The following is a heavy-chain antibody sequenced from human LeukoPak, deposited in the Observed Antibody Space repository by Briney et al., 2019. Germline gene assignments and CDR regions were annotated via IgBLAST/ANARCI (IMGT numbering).Heavy chain of an antibody. Sequence: SETLSLTCTVSGDSISSGNFYWGWIRQPPGKELQWIGSIYYNGITHYNPSLESRVTISADTSTNEFSLKLRSVTAADTAMYYCARDHGDFVQHNWGQGTLVTVSS. D-gene: IGHD4-17*01. CDR1: GDSISSGNFY. CDR2: IYYNGIT. J-gene: IGHJ4*02. CDR3: ARDHGDFVQHN. V-gene: IGHV4-39*01.